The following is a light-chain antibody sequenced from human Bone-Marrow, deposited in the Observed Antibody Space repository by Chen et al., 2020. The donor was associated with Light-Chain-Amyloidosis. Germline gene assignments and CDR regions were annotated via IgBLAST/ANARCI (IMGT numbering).Light chain of an antibody. V-gene: IGLV2-14*01. CDR2: DVS. CDR1: SSDVGGYNY. J-gene: IGLJ1*01. CDR3: SSYTSSSTRDV. Sequence: QSALTQPASMSGSPGQSITISCTGTSSDVGGYNYVSWYQQHPGKAPKLMIYDVSNRPSGVSNRFSGSKSGNTASLTISGLQAEDEADYYCSSYTSSSTRDVFGTGTKVTVL.